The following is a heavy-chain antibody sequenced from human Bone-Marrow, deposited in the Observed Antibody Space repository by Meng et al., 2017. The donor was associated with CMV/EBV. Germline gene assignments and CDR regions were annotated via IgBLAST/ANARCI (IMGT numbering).Heavy chain of an antibody. D-gene: IGHD2-2*01. CDR3: AGYCSSTSCHWYAFDI. CDR1: GFTFSNSD. CDR2: VSWNGSRT. V-gene: IGHV3-19*01. J-gene: IGHJ3*02. Sequence: GESLKISCAASGFTFSNSDMNWVRQASGKGLEWVSGVSWNGSRTHYADSVKGRFIISRDNSRNFLYQQMNSLRPEDMAVYYCAGYCSSTSCHWYAFDIWGQGTMVTVSS.